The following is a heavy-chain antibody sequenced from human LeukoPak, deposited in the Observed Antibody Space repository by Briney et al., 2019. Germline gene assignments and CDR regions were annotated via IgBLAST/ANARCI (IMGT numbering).Heavy chain of an antibody. CDR1: GFTFSSYS. CDR2: ISSSSSTI. D-gene: IGHD3-22*01. J-gene: IGHJ4*02. CDR3: ARDRPLSSDYYDSSGYCNY. V-gene: IGHV3-48*02. Sequence: PGGSLRLSCAASGFTFSSYSMNWVRQAPGKGLEWVSYISSSSSTIYYADSVKGRFTISRDNAKNSLYLQMNSLRDEDTAVYYCARDRPLSSDYYDSSGYCNYWGQGTLVTVSS.